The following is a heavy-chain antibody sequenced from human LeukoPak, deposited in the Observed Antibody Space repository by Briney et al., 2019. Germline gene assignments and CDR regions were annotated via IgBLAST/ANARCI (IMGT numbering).Heavy chain of an antibody. J-gene: IGHJ4*02. CDR2: ISGSCCST. Sequence: GGSLRLSCAASWFNFSCYAMSWLRPAPGRGLAGVSGISGSCCSTYFAESVKGPCTIFRDHSKKTLFLQMNSLRAEDTAVYYCAKGSNNYPDNFDYWGQGTLVTVSS. D-gene: IGHD1-1*01. CDR1: WFNFSCYA. V-gene: IGHV3-23*01. CDR3: AKGSNNYPDNFDY.